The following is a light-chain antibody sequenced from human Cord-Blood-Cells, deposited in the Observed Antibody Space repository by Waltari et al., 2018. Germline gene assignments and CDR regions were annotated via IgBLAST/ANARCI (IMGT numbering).Light chain of an antibody. CDR1: SSDVGGYNY. CDR2: DVS. CDR3: SSSTRSSTVV. V-gene: IGLV2-14*01. J-gene: IGLJ2*01. Sequence: QSALTQPASVSGSPGQSITISCTGTSSDVGGYNYVSWYQQHPGKPPKLMIYDVSKRPSGVSDRVSGSKSGDAASLTISGLQAEDGAGYYGSSSTRSSTVVFGGGSKLTVL.